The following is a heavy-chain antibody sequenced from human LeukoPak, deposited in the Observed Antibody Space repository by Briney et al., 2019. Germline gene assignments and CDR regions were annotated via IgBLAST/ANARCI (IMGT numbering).Heavy chain of an antibody. Sequence: ASVKVSCKASGYTFTGYYMHWVRQAPGQGLEWMGWINPNSGGTNYAQKFQGRVTMTRDTSISTAYMELSRLRSDDTAVYYCARAERHSYYGSGSLGYWGQGTLVTVSS. CDR3: ARAERHSYYGSGSLGY. V-gene: IGHV1-2*02. CDR2: INPNSGGT. D-gene: IGHD3-10*01. CDR1: GYTFTGYY. J-gene: IGHJ4*02.